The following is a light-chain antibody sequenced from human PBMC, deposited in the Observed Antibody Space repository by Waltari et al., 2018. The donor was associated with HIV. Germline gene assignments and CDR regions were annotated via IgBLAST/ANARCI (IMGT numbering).Light chain of an antibody. CDR2: YDS. Sequence: YVLTQPHSVPVAPGKTATITCGGDRIGPQSVHWYQQKSGQAPQLIIYYDSDRPSGIPERFSGSNSGSTATLTISRVEAGDEADYYCEVWDETRNHVVFGGGTKLFAL. CDR3: EVWDETRNHVV. J-gene: IGLJ2*01. CDR1: RIGPQS. V-gene: IGLV3-21*04.